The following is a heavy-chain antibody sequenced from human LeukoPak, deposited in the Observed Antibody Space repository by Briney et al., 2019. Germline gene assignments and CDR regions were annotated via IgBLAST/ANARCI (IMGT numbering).Heavy chain of an antibody. J-gene: IGHJ4*02. V-gene: IGHV3-48*03. Sequence: GGSLRLSCAASGFTFSSYEMNWVRQAPGKGLEWVSYISSGCTIYDADSVKGRFTISRDNAKNSLYLQMNSLRAEDTAVYYCARDRGVYDSSGYLSLWGQGTLVTVSS. CDR2: ISSGCTI. D-gene: IGHD3-22*01. CDR1: GFTFSSYE. CDR3: ARDRGVYDSSGYLSL.